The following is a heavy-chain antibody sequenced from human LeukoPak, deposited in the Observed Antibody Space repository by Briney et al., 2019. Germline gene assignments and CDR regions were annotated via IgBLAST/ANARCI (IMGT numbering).Heavy chain of an antibody. J-gene: IGHJ4*02. CDR3: ARVGGTHYVWGPYLFDN. CDR2: INPNSGGT. Sequence: ASVKVSCKASGYTFTDYYLHWVRQAPGQGLAWMGWINPNSGGTNYAQKFQGRVTMTRDTSLSTAYMELSRVRSDDTAVYYCARVGGTHYVWGPYLFDNRGQGTPVTVSS. D-gene: IGHD3-16*02. V-gene: IGHV1-2*02. CDR1: GYTFTDYY.